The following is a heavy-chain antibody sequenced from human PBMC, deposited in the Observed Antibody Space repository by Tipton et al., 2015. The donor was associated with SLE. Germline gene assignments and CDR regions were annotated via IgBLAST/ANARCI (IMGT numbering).Heavy chain of an antibody. V-gene: IGHV4-4*02. J-gene: IGHJ5*02. CDR3: AARGVLLSDTSFYPPFDD. D-gene: IGHD3-16*01. CDR2: IYRSGST. CDR1: GDSVSSPKW. Sequence: TLSLTCAVSGDSVSSPKWWTWVRQSPGKGLEWIGEIYRSGSTNYNPSLNSRVIISIDKSKNDFSLTLTSVTVADTAVYYCAARGVLLSDTSFYPPFDDWGQGTLITVSS.